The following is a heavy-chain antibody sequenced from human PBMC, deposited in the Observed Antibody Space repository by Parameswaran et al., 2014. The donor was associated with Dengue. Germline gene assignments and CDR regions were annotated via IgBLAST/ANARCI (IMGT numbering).Heavy chain of an antibody. J-gene: IGHJ6*04. D-gene: IGHD1-20*01. CDR2: INPSGGST. Sequence: WVRQAPGQGLEWMGIINPSGGSTSYAQKFQGRVTMTRDTSTSTVYMELSSLRSEDTAVYYCASPYNWNDELDGMDVWAKDHGHRLL. CDR3: ASPYNWNDELDGMDV. V-gene: IGHV1-46*01.